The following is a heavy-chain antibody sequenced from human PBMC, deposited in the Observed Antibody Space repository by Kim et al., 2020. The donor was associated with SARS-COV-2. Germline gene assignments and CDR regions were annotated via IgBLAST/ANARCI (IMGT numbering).Heavy chain of an antibody. Sequence: SETLSLTCTVSGGSISSSSYYWGWIRQPPGKGLEWIGSIYYSGSTYYNPSLKSRVTISVDTSKNQFSLKLSSVTAADTAVYYCARRDEVMITFGGAQDMDVWGQGTTVTVSS. CDR3: ARRDEVMITFGGAQDMDV. CDR2: IYYSGST. CDR1: GGSISSSSYY. V-gene: IGHV4-39*01. J-gene: IGHJ6*02. D-gene: IGHD3-16*01.